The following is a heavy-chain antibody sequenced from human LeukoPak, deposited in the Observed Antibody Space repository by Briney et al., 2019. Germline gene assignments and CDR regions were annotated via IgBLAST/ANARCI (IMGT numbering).Heavy chain of an antibody. CDR3: AKKRGYSYGYADY. CDR2: ISGSGGST. J-gene: IGHJ4*02. Sequence: GGSLRLSCAASGFTFSSYAMSWVRQAPGKGLEWVSAISGSGGSTNYADSVKGRFSISRDNSKNTLYLQMNSLRAEDTAVYYCAKKRGYSYGYADYWGQGTLVTVSS. CDR1: GFTFSSYA. D-gene: IGHD5-18*01. V-gene: IGHV3-23*01.